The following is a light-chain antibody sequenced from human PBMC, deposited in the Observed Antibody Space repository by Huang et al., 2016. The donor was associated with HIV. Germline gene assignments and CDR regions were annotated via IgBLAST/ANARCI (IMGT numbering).Light chain of an antibody. J-gene: IGKJ5*01. CDR2: GAS. V-gene: IGKV3-20*01. CDR1: QSVSSAY. Sequence: EIVLPQSPGTLSLSLGERATLSCRASQSVSSAYLAWYQQKPGQAPRLLIYGASNRATGIPDRFSGSGSGTDFTLTSSRLEPDDFAVFYCHQYGSSPLTFGQGTRLEIK. CDR3: HQYGSSPLT.